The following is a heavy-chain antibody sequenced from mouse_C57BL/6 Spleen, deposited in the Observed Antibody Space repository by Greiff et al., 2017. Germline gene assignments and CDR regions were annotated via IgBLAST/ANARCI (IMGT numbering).Heavy chain of an antibody. V-gene: IGHV1-39*01. CDR1: GYSFTDYN. CDR2: INPNYGTT. Sequence: EVKLQESGPELVKPGASVKISCKASGYSFTDYNMNWVKQSHGKSLEWIGVINPNYGTTSYNQKFKGKATLTVDQSSSTAYMQLNSLTSEDSAVYCCARGYGTHFDYWGQGTTLTVSS. J-gene: IGHJ2*01. CDR3: ARGYGTHFDY. D-gene: IGHD2-10*02.